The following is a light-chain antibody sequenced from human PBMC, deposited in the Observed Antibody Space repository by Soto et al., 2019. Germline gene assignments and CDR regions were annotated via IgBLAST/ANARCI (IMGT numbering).Light chain of an antibody. CDR2: DAS. J-gene: IGKJ2*01. V-gene: IGKV1-5*01. Sequence: DIQMTQSPSTLSASVGDRVTITCRASQSISSWLAWYQQKPGKAPKLLIYDASSLESGVPSRFRGSGSGPEFTLTISSLQPDDCATYYCQQYNSYLYTFGQGTTVEIK. CDR3: QQYNSYLYT. CDR1: QSISSW.